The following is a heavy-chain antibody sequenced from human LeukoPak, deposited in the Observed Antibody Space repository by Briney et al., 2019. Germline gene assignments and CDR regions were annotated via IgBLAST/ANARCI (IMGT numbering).Heavy chain of an antibody. CDR3: ARGDFWSGYPFGY. J-gene: IGHJ4*02. CDR1: GGSFSGYY. D-gene: IGHD3-3*01. Sequence: PSETLSLTCAVYGGSFSGYYWSWIRQPPGKGLEWIGEINHSGSTNYNPSLESRVTISVDTSKNQFSLKLSSVTAADTAVYYCARGDFWSGYPFGYWGQGTLVTVSS. CDR2: INHSGST. V-gene: IGHV4-34*01.